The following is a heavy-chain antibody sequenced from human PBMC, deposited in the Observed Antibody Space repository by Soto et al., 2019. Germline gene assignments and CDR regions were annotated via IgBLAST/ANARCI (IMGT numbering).Heavy chain of an antibody. D-gene: IGHD2-2*02. CDR3: ARVAGIVVVPAAISYYYYGMDV. CDR1: GGSFSGYY. Sequence: SETLSLTCAVYGGSFSGYYWSWIRQPPGKGLEWIGEINHSGSTNYNPSLKSRVTISVDTSKDQFSLKLSSVTAADTAVYYCARVAGIVVVPAAISYYYYGMDVWGQGTTLTVSS. V-gene: IGHV4-34*01. J-gene: IGHJ6*02. CDR2: INHSGST.